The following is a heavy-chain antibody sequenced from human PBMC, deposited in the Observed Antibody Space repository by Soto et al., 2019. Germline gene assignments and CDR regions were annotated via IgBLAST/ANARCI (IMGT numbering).Heavy chain of an antibody. D-gene: IGHD3-10*01. CDR1: GYSFTSYW. Sequence: GESLKISCKGSGYSFTSYWIGWMRQMPGKGLEWMGIIYPGDSDTRYSPSFQGQVTISADKSISTAYLQWSSLKASDTAMYYCARHYYGSGSYPKHYYYYYMDVWGKGTTVTVSS. CDR3: ARHYYGSGSYPKHYYYYYMDV. J-gene: IGHJ6*03. V-gene: IGHV5-51*01. CDR2: IYPGDSDT.